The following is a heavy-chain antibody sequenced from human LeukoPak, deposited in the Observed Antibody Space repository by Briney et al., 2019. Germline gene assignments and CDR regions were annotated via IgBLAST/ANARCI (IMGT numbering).Heavy chain of an antibody. V-gene: IGHV4-39*07. CDR3: ARVKILQTGRFDY. CDR2: IYYSGST. D-gene: IGHD1-14*01. Sequence: KPSETLSLTCTVSGGSISSSSYYWGWIRQPPGKGLEWIGSIYYSGSTYYNPSLKSRVTISVDTSKNQFSLKLSSVTAANTAVYYCARVKILQTGRFDYWGQGTQVTVSS. CDR1: GGSISSSSYY. J-gene: IGHJ4*02.